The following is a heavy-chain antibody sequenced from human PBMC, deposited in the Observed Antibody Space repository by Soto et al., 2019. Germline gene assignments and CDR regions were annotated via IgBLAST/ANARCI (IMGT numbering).Heavy chain of an antibody. CDR3: ARGVGIAETPYFDY. D-gene: IGHD6-13*01. J-gene: IGHJ4*02. CDR2: IYYSGGS. Sequence: QVQLQESGPGLVKPSQTLSLTCTVSGGSISSGGYYWSWIRQHPGKGLEGIGYIYYSGGSYYNPSLKSRVTVSVDTSKNQFSLKLSSVTAADTAVYYCARGVGIAETPYFDYWGQGTLVTVSS. V-gene: IGHV4-31*03. CDR1: GGSISSGGYY.